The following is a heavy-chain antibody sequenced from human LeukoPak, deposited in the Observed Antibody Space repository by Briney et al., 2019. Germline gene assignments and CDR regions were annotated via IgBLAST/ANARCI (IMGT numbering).Heavy chain of an antibody. CDR2: IYYSGST. CDR3: ARDQGGYVVPFDY. Sequence: SETLSLTCTVSGGSISSSSYYWGWIRQPPGKGLEWIGSIYYSGSTYYNPSLKSRVTISVDTSKNQFSLKLSSLTPADTAVYYCARDQGGYVVPFDYWGQGTLVTVSS. J-gene: IGHJ4*02. V-gene: IGHV4-39*07. CDR1: GGSISSSSYY. D-gene: IGHD5-12*01.